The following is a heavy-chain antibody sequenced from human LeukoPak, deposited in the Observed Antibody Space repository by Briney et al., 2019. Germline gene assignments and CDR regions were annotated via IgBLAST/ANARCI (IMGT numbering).Heavy chain of an antibody. CDR3: ALPRRDGYNPFDS. CDR1: GGSISSSSYY. V-gene: IGHV4-39*01. D-gene: IGHD5-24*01. CDR2: IYYSGIT. Sequence: PSETLSLTCTVSGGSISSSSYYWGWIRQPPGKGLEWIGSIYYSGITYYNPSLKSRVSISVDTSKNQFSLKLSSVTAADTAVYYCALPRRDGYNPFDSWGQGTLATVSS. J-gene: IGHJ4*02.